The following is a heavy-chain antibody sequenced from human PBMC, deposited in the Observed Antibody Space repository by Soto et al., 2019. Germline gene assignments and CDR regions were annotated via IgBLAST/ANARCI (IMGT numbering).Heavy chain of an antibody. CDR3: ARGYCSGGNCYSAFGY. D-gene: IGHD2-15*01. J-gene: IGHJ4*02. CDR1: GASISSADYY. V-gene: IGHV4-30-4*01. CDR2: IFHSGTN. Sequence: PSQTLSLTCAVSGASISSADYYWSWIRQPPGKGLEWIGYIFHSGTNYYNPSLQSRVTISVDTSNNRFSLRLSPVTAADTAVYYCARGYCSGGNCYSAFGYWGQGTLVTVSS.